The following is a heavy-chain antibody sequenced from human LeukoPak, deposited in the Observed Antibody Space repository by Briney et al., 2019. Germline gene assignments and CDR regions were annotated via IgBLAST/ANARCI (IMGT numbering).Heavy chain of an antibody. CDR3: VKFGVDYDMGV. V-gene: IGHV4-59*01. CDR1: GDSTSGSY. J-gene: IGHJ6*02. D-gene: IGHD3-16*01. CDR2: IHYSGRA. Sequence: SETLSLTCTVSGDSTSGSYWTWVRQPPGQGLEWIGQIHYSGRADYNPSLKRRITISVDTSKNQMSLTLTSVTAADTATYYCVKFGVDYDMGVWGQGTTVTVSS.